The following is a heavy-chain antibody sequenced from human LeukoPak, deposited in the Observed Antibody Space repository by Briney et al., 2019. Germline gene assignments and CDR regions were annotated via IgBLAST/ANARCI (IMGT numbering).Heavy chain of an antibody. D-gene: IGHD2-15*01. CDR2: INHSGST. J-gene: IGHJ5*02. V-gene: IGHV4-34*01. Sequence: SETLSLTCAVYGGSFSGHYRSWIRQPPGKGLEWIGEINHSGSTNYNPSLKSRVTISVDTSKNQFSLKLSSVTAADTAVYYCARVVVVVVAGRWFDPWGQGTLVTVSS. CDR1: GGSFSGHY. CDR3: ARVVVVVVAGRWFDP.